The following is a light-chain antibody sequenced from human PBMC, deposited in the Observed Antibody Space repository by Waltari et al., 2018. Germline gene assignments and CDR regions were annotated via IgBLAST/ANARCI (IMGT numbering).Light chain of an antibody. CDR1: QAINGY. CDR3: LQYNSYPYS. Sequence: IQMTQSPSSLSASAGDTVTIICRTSQAINGYLIWYQQKPGKPPKRLIYGASRLESGVPSRFSGSGSGTDFTLTIRSLQPEDFATYYCLQYNSYPYSFGQGTKVEIK. J-gene: IGKJ2*03. V-gene: IGKV1-13*02. CDR2: GAS.